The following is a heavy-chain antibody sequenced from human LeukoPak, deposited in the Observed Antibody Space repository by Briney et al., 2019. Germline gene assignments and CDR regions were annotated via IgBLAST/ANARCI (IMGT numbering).Heavy chain of an antibody. Sequence: AGGSLRLSCAASGFTVSSNYMSWVRQAQGKGLEWVSVIYSGGSTYYADSVKGRFTISRDSSKNTLYLQMNSLRAEDTAVYYCARDLVGITCRWGQGTLVTVSS. V-gene: IGHV3-53*01. CDR3: ARDLVGITCR. CDR1: GFTVSSNY. CDR2: IYSGGST. J-gene: IGHJ4*02. D-gene: IGHD6-6*01.